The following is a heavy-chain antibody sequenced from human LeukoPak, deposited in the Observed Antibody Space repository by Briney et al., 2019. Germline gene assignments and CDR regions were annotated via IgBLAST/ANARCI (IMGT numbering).Heavy chain of an antibody. J-gene: IGHJ3*02. CDR3: ARHGVGASIGAFDI. D-gene: IGHD1-26*01. CDR2: ISAYNDNT. Sequence: GASVKVSCKASGYTFTSYGISWVRQAPGQGLEWMGWISAYNDNTNYAQKLQGRVTMNTDTSTSTAYMELRSLRSDDTAVYYCARHGVGASIGAFDIWGQGTMVTVSS. CDR1: GYTFTSYG. V-gene: IGHV1-18*01.